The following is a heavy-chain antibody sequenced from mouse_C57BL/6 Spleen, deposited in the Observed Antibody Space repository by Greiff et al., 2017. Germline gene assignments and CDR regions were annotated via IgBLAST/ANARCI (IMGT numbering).Heavy chain of an antibody. Sequence: QVQLKESGAELVRPGASVTLSCKASGYTFTDYEMHWVKQTPVHGLEWIGAIDPETGGTAYNQKFKGKAILTADKSSSTAYMELRSLTAEDSAVYYCTRRGDYYGSSYFDYWGQGTTLTVSS. CDR3: TRRGDYYGSSYFDY. D-gene: IGHD1-1*01. V-gene: IGHV1-15*01. CDR2: IDPETGGT. J-gene: IGHJ2*01. CDR1: GYTFTDYE.